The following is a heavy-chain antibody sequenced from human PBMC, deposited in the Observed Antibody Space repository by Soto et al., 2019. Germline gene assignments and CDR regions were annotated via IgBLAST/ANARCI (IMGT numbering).Heavy chain of an antibody. V-gene: IGHV3-30*18. Sequence: GGSVRLSCVASGFTFSSYGMHWVRQAPGKGLERVAIISYDGSNTYYADSVKGRFTISRDNSKNTLYLQMNSLRAEDTSVYYYAKEGGLSGSYYISSSYYFDYWGQGTLVTVSS. J-gene: IGHJ4*02. D-gene: IGHD1-26*01. CDR1: GFTFSSYG. CDR3: AKEGGLSGSYYISSSYYFDY. CDR2: ISYDGSNT.